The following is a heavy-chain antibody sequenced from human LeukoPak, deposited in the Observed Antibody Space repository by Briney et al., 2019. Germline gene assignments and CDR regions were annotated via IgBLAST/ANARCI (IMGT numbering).Heavy chain of an antibody. J-gene: IGHJ5*02. CDR3: ARVLVWFGGTLDP. D-gene: IGHD3-10*01. V-gene: IGHV4-34*01. CDR2: INHSGST. CDR1: GGSFSGYY. Sequence: SETLSLTCAVYGGSFSGYYWCWIRQPPGKGLEWIGEINHSGSTNYNPSLKSRVTISVDTSKNQFSLKLSSVTAADTAVYYCARVLVWFGGTLDPWGQGTLVTVSS.